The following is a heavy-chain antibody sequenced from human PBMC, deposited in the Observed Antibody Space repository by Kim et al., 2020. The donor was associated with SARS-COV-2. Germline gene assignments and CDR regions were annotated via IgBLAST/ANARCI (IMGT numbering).Heavy chain of an antibody. CDR2: ISGSGGST. V-gene: IGHV3-23*01. J-gene: IGHJ5*02. Sequence: GGSLRLSCAASGFTFSSYAMSWVRQAPGKGLEWVSAISGSGGSTYYADSVKGRFTISRDNSKNTLYLQMNSLRAEDTAVYYCAKTGDYDILTGPENWFDPWGQGTLVTVSS. D-gene: IGHD3-9*01. CDR1: GFTFSSYA. CDR3: AKTGDYDILTGPENWFDP.